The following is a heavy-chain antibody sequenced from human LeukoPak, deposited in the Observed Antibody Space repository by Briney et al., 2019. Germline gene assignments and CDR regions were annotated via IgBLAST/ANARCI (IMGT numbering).Heavy chain of an antibody. CDR1: GFPFSDYY. D-gene: IGHD2-21*02. CDR2: ISSSGNTI. J-gene: IGHJ3*02. Sequence: GGSLRLSCAASGFPFSDYYMSWVRQAPGKGLEWVSYISSSGNTIYYADSVKGRFTISRDNAKNSLYLQMNSLRAGDTAMYYCARDGRTAIFAFDIWGQGTMVTVSS. CDR3: ARDGRTAIFAFDI. V-gene: IGHV3-11*01.